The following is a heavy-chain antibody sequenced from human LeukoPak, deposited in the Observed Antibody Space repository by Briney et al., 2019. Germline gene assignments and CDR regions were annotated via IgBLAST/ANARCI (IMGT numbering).Heavy chain of an antibody. CDR1: GFTFSDYS. D-gene: IGHD5-18*01. CDR2: ISSSSSYI. V-gene: IGHV3-21*01. CDR3: ARDGTRYSYGPRAYYYYGMDV. Sequence: SGGSLRLSCAASGFTFSDYSMNWVRQAPGKGLEWVSSISSSSSYIYYADSVKGRFTISRDNAKNSLYLQMNSLRAEDTAVYYCARDGTRYSYGPRAYYYYGMDVWAKGPRSPSP. J-gene: IGHJ6*02.